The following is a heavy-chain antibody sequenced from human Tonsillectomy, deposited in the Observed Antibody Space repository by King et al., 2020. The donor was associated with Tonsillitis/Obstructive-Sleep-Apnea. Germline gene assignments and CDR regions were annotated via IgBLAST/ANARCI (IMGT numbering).Heavy chain of an antibody. CDR2: INPNSGGT. CDR3: ARAGNCSSTSCRGAFDI. Sequence: QLVQSGAEVKKPGASVKVSCKYSGYTFTGYYMHWGRQAPGQGLEWMGRINPNSGGTNYAQKFQGRVTMTRETSISTAYMELSRRGSDDTAVYYCARAGNCSSTSCRGAFDIWGQGTMVTVSS. D-gene: IGHD2-2*01. J-gene: IGHJ3*02. V-gene: IGHV1-2*06. CDR1: GYTFTGYY.